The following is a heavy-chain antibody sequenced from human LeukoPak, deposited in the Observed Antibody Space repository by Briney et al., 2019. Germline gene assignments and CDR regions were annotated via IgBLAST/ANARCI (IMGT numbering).Heavy chain of an antibody. Sequence: GGSLRLSCAAAGFTFSSYAMSWVRQAPGKGLEWVSAISGSGGSTYYADSVKGRFTISRDNSKNTLYLQMNSLRAEDTAVYYCAKQRMSSGWSWFDPWGQGTLVTVSS. J-gene: IGHJ5*02. D-gene: IGHD6-19*01. V-gene: IGHV3-23*01. CDR1: GFTFSSYA. CDR3: AKQRMSSGWSWFDP. CDR2: ISGSGGST.